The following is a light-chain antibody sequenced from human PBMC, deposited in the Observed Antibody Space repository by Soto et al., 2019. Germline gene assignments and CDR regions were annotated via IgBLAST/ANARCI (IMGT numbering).Light chain of an antibody. CDR1: SSNIGNYY. J-gene: IGLJ1*01. CDR3: GAWDNTLNVYV. CDR2: DNN. V-gene: IGLV1-51*01. Sequence: QSVLTQPPSVSAAPGQTVTISCSGSSSNIGNYYASWYLHLPGTAPKLLIYDNNKRPSGIPDRFSGSKSGTSATLAITGLQTGDEGDYSCGAWDNTLNVYVLGGGTKVTVL.